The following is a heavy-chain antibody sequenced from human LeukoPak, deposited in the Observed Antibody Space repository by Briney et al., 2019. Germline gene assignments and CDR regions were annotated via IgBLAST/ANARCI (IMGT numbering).Heavy chain of an antibody. CDR2: ISGSGGST. V-gene: IGHV3-23*01. J-gene: IGHJ3*02. CDR3: AKDRDDYVWGSYLGAFDI. D-gene: IGHD3-16*01. Sequence: GGSLRLSCAASGFTFSSYAMSWVHQAPGKGLEWVSLISGSGGSTYYADSVKGRFTISRDNSKNTLYLQMNSLRAEDTAVFYCAKDRDDYVWGSYLGAFDIWGQGTMVTVSS. CDR1: GFTFSSYA.